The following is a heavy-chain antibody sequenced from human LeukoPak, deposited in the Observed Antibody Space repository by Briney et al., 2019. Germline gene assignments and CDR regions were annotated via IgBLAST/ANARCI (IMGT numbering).Heavy chain of an antibody. Sequence: GGSLRLSCAASGFTFSDHYMDWVRQAPGKGLEWFGRTRNKANSYTTEYAASVKGRFTISRDDSKNSLYLQMNSLKTEDTAVYYCARSSGSYYVGYYFDYWGQGTLVTVSS. CDR1: GFTFSDHY. CDR2: TRNKANSYTT. D-gene: IGHD1-26*01. J-gene: IGHJ4*02. V-gene: IGHV3-72*01. CDR3: ARSSGSYYVGYYFDY.